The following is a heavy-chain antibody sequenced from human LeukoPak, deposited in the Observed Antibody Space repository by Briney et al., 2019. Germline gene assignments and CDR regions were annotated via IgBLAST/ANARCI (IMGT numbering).Heavy chain of an antibody. Sequence: PGGSLRLSCAASGFTFSSYWMSWVRQAPGKGLEWVANIKQDGSEKYYVDSVKGRFTISRDNAKNSLYLQMNSLRAEDTAVYYCARGTTALDYYYYMDVWGKGTTVTISS. V-gene: IGHV3-7*01. CDR2: IKQDGSEK. CDR1: GFTFSSYW. J-gene: IGHJ6*03. D-gene: IGHD1-14*01. CDR3: ARGTTALDYYYYMDV.